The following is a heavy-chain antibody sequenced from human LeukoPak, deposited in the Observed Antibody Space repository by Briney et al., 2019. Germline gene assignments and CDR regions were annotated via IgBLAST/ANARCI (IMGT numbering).Heavy chain of an antibody. CDR2: IYSGGGT. CDR1: GLTVSSDY. J-gene: IGHJ3*02. Sequence: QPGGSLRLSCAASGLTVSSDYMSWVRQAPGKGLEWVSVIYSGGGTYYADSVKGRFTISRDNSKNTLYLQMNSLRVEDTAVYYCASQSTPVLPFDIWGQGTMVTVSS. CDR3: ASQSTPVLPFDI. V-gene: IGHV3-66*04.